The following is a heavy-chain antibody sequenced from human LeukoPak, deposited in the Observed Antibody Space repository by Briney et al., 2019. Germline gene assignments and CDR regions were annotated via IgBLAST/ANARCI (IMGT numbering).Heavy chain of an antibody. V-gene: IGHV1-2*02. CDR1: GYTFTGYY. J-gene: IGHJ6*03. CDR2: INPNSGGT. Sequence: ASVKVSCKASGYTFTGYYMHWVRQAPGQGLEWMGWINPNSGGTNYAQKFQGRVTITRNTSISTAFMGLSSLRSEDTAVYYCARRAVGNSYYHSMDVWGKGTTVTVSS. CDR3: ARRAVGNSYYHSMDV. D-gene: IGHD6-19*01.